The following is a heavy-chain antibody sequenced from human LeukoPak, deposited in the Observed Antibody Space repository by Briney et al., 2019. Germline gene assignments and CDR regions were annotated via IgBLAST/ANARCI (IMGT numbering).Heavy chain of an antibody. Sequence: GGSLRLSCVASGFTFSSHAMSWVRQAPGKGLEWVSTVGTDFDTYYTDSVKGRFTISRDNSKNTLSLQMSSLRAEDTATYYCTKNVPGRAIDYWGQGTLVTVSS. V-gene: IGHV3-23*01. CDR1: GFTFSSHA. CDR3: TKNVPGRAIDY. D-gene: IGHD2-15*01. J-gene: IGHJ4*02. CDR2: VGTDFDT.